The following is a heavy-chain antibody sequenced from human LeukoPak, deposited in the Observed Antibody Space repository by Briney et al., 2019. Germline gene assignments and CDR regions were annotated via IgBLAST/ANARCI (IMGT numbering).Heavy chain of an antibody. Sequence: GGSLRLSCEASGFTFSDYSMNWVRQAPGKGLEWVSYISSSSSPIYYADSVKGRFTISRDNAKNSLYLQMNSLRAEDTAVHYCAMSRGSSAPEHWGQGTLVTVSS. V-gene: IGHV3-48*01. CDR1: GFTFSDYS. J-gene: IGHJ1*01. CDR3: AMSRGSSAPEH. D-gene: IGHD6-6*01. CDR2: ISSSSSPI.